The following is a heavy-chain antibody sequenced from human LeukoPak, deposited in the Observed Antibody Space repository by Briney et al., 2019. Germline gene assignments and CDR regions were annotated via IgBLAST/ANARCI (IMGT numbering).Heavy chain of an antibody. CDR1: GGSFSGYY. CDR3: ARDLCRYSAGDWFDP. Sequence: SETLSLTCAVYGGSFSGYYWSWIRQPPGKGLEWIGEINHSGSTNYNPSLKSRVTISVDTSKNQFSLKLSSVTAADTAVYYCARDLCRYSAGDWFDPWGQGTLVTVSS. CDR2: INHSGST. J-gene: IGHJ5*02. D-gene: IGHD2-21*01. V-gene: IGHV4-34*01.